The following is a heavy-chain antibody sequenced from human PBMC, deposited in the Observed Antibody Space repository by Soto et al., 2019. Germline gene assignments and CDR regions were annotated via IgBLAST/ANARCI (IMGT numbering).Heavy chain of an antibody. Sequence: EVHLVESGGAVIQPGGSLRLSWGASGFKFDGFSMHLGRQVPGKGLELISLISWDGTTTHYADSVQGRFTVVRDNTKSALYLQMNSLKTAATALYYCGTDMEGPASGVDQWGQGTLVTVSS. J-gene: IGHJ4*02. D-gene: IGHD6-13*01. CDR2: ISWDGTTT. V-gene: IGHV3-43*01. CDR1: GFKFDGFS. CDR3: GTDMEGPASGVDQ.